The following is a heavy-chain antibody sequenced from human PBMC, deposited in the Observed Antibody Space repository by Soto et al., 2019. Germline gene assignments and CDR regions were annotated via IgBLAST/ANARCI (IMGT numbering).Heavy chain of an antibody. D-gene: IGHD4-17*01. J-gene: IGHJ4*02. CDR1: GFSLSTSGVG. CDR2: IYWDDSN. Sequence: QITLKESGPTLVKPTQTLTLTCTFSGFSLSTSGVGVGWIRQPPGKALEWLAVIYWDDSNHYSPSLESRLTTXKXXSENQVVLTTTNMDPVDTATYYCAHKGYGDYPLDYWGQGTLVTVSS. V-gene: IGHV2-5*02. CDR3: AHKGYGDYPLDY.